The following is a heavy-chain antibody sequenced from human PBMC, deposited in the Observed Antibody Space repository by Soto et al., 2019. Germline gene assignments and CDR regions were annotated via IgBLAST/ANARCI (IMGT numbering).Heavy chain of an antibody. V-gene: IGHV4-59*01. CDR2: IYYSGST. J-gene: IGHJ4*02. Sequence: SETLSLTCTVSGGSISSYYWSWIRQPPGKGLEWIGYIYYSGSTNYNPSLKSRVTISVDTSKNQFSLKLSSVTAADTAVYYCARSLRGLPDYWGQGTLVTVSS. CDR1: GGSISSYY. CDR3: ARSLRGLPDY. D-gene: IGHD3-16*01.